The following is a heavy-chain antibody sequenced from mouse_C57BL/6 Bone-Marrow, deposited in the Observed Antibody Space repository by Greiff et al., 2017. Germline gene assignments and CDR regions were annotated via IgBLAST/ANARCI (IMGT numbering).Heavy chain of an antibody. D-gene: IGHD1-1*01. J-gene: IGHJ3*01. V-gene: IGHV5-9-1*02. CDR1: GFTFSSYA. Sequence: EVQLQESGEGLVKPGGSLKLSCAASGFTFSSYAMSWVRQTPEKRLEWVAYISSGGDYIYYADTVKGRFTISRDNARNTLYLQMSSLKSEDTAMYYCTRDRLRSAWFAYWGQGTLVTVSA. CDR2: ISSGGDYI. CDR3: TRDRLRSAWFAY.